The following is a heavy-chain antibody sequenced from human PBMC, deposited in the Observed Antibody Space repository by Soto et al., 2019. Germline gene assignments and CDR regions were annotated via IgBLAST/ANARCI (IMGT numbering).Heavy chain of an antibody. CDR3: AVVVAATSNWFDP. J-gene: IGHJ5*02. D-gene: IGHD2-15*01. V-gene: IGHV4-34*01. Sequence: PSETLSLTCAVYGGSFSGYCLSWIRQPPGKGLEWIGEINHSGSTNYNPSLKSRVTISVDTSKNQFSLKLSSVTAADTAVYYCAVVVAATSNWFDPWGQGTLVTVSS. CDR2: INHSGST. CDR1: GGSFSGYC.